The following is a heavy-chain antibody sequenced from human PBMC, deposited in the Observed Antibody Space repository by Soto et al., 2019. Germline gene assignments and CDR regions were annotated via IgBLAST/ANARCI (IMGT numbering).Heavy chain of an antibody. Sequence: EVHLLDSGGGLVQPGGSLRLSCAASGFTSTNYVMNWVRQAPGKGLEWASSISGSGTTTFYADSVKGRFIISRDNSKNALYLQMNSLRAEDTALYYCAKDRVGGVPDAFDIWGQGTMVTVS. CDR1: GFTSTNYV. CDR2: ISGSGTTT. V-gene: IGHV3-23*01. D-gene: IGHD2-8*01. J-gene: IGHJ3*02. CDR3: AKDRVGGVPDAFDI.